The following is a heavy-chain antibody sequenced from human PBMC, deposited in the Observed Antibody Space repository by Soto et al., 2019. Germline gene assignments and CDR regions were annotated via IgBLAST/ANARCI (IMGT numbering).Heavy chain of an antibody. Sequence: SVKVSCKASGGTVSSYAISWVRQAPGQGLEWMVGIIAIFGTANYAQKFQGRVTITADESTSTAYMELSSLRPEDTAVYYCARGGYCIRTSCYTYWFDPWGQGPLVTVSS. D-gene: IGHD2-2*02. CDR1: GGTVSSYA. CDR2: IIAIFGTA. CDR3: ARGGYCIRTSCYTYWFDP. V-gene: IGHV1-69*13. J-gene: IGHJ5*02.